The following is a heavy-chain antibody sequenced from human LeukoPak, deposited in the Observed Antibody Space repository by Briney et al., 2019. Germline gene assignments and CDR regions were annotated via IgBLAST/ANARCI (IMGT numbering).Heavy chain of an antibody. J-gene: IGHJ5*01. D-gene: IGHD1-14*01. V-gene: IGHV4-4*07. Sequence: SETLSLTCTVSGGSISSYYWSWIRQPAGKGLEWIGRIYTSGSTNYNPSLKSRVTMSVDTSKNQFSLELNSVTAADTAVYYCAETNPQDWFDSWGQGTLVTVSS. CDR1: GGSISSYY. CDR2: IYTSGST. CDR3: AETNPQDWFDS.